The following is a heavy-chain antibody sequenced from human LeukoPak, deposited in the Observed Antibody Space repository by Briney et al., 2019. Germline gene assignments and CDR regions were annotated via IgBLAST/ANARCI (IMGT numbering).Heavy chain of an antibody. Sequence: ASVKVSCKASGYTFTGYYMHWVRQAPGQGLEWMGWTNPKNGLINYAERFQGRVTMTRDTSINTVNMELSSLRADDTAVYYCARGSVSLWYFYYMDVWGKGTTVTVSS. V-gene: IGHV1-2*02. CDR2: TNPKNGLI. CDR3: ARGSVSLWYFYYMDV. J-gene: IGHJ6*03. D-gene: IGHD2-15*01. CDR1: GYTFTGYY.